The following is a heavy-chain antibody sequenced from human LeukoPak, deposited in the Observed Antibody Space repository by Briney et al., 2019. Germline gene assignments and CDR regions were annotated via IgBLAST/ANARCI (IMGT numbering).Heavy chain of an antibody. D-gene: IGHD3-10*01. V-gene: IGHV3-30*02. CDR3: ARRLHDSGSYSADY. Sequence: GGSLRLSCAPSGFTFSSFDMHWVRQRPDKGLEWVAFIKFDGSQKYYADSVRGRFTVSRYNSRNVLYLQLDSLRDDDTAVYYCARRLHDSGSYSADYWGQGTLVTVSS. CDR2: IKFDGSQK. J-gene: IGHJ4*02. CDR1: GFTFSSFD.